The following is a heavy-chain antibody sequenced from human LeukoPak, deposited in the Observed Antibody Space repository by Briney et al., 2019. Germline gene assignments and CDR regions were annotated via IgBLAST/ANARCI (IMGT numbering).Heavy chain of an antibody. CDR3: AKELGYCSSTSWCYYSYGMDV. CDR2: ISGSGGST. J-gene: IGHJ6*02. CDR1: GFTFSSYA. Sequence: PGGSLRLSCAASGFTFSSYAMSWVRQAPGKGLEWVSAISGSGGSTYYADSVKGRFTISRDNSKNTLYLQMNSLRAEDTAVYYCAKELGYCSSTSWCYYSYGMDVWGQGTTVTVSS. V-gene: IGHV3-23*01. D-gene: IGHD2-2*01.